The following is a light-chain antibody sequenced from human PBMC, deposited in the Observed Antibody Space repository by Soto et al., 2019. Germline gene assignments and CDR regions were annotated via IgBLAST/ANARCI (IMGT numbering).Light chain of an antibody. J-gene: IGKJ1*01. Sequence: DIQMTQSPSSLSASVGDRVTITCRASQSIRSYLNWYQQKPGKVPNLLIYGESSLQSGVPSRFSGSGSGTDFTLTISSLQPEDFATYYCQQSYSTPPMFGQGTKVEIK. CDR1: QSIRSY. CDR2: GES. CDR3: QQSYSTPPM. V-gene: IGKV1-39*01.